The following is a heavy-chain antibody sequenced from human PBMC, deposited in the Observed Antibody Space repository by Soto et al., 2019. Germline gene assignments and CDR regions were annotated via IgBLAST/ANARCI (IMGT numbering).Heavy chain of an antibody. CDR2: ISSSSSYI. V-gene: IGHV3-21*01. J-gene: IGHJ6*02. CDR1: GFTFSSYS. Sequence: EVQLVESGGGLVKPGGSLRLSCAASGFTFSSYSMNWVRQPPGKGLEWVSSISSSSSYIYYADSAKGRFTISRDNAKNSLYLQGNSRGAEDTAVYYCSTRQDMDVWGQGTTVTVSS. CDR3: STRQDMDV.